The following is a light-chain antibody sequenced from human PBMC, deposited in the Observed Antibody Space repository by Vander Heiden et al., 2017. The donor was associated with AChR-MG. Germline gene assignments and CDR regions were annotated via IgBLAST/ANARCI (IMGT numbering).Light chain of an antibody. V-gene: IGLV1-44*01. J-gene: IGLJ2*01. CDR3: AAWDNSLNGVV. CDR1: SSNIGSHE. CDR2: SNY. Sequence: QSVLTHPPSASGTAGQRVTISCSGSSSNIGSHEVNWYQQLPGPAHKLLIYSNYQRPSGVPDRFSGSRSGTSASLAISGLQSEDEADYYCAAWDNSLNGVVFGGGTKLTVL.